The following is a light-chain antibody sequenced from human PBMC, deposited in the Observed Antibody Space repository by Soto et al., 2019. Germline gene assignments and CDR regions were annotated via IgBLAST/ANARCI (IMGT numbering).Light chain of an antibody. CDR2: SNK. CDR3: ATWDDRLNGYV. J-gene: IGLJ1*01. CDR1: NSNIGSNT. V-gene: IGLV1-44*01. Sequence: QSVLTQPPSASGTPGQRVTISCSGSNSNIGSNTVTWYQQLPGTAPILLIYSNKQRSSGVPDRFSGSRSGTSGSLAISGLQSEDEADYYCATWDDRLNGYVFGSGTKVTVL.